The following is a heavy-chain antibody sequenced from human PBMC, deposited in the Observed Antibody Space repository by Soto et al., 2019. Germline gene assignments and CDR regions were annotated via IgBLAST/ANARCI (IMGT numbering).Heavy chain of an antibody. V-gene: IGHV3-7*04. Sequence: GGSLRLSCAASGFTFSSYSMNWVRQAPGKGLEWVANIKQDGSEKYYVDSVKGRFTISRDNAKNSLYLQMNSLRAEDTAVYYCARFYYDSSGYLPSPYYYYYGMDVWCQGTTVTVSS. D-gene: IGHD3-22*01. CDR3: ARFYYDSSGYLPSPYYYYYGMDV. J-gene: IGHJ6*02. CDR1: GFTFSSYS. CDR2: IKQDGSEK.